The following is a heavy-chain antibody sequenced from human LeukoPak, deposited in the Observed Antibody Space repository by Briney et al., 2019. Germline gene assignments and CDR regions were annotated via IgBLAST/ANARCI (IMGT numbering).Heavy chain of an antibody. CDR1: GGSISDYY. CDR2: IYTSASGST. V-gene: IGHV4-4*07. J-gene: IGHJ4*02. Sequence: SETLSLTCTVSGGSISDYYWSWIRQPAGKGLEWIGHIYTSASGSTNYNPSLKSRVTMSVDTSKNQLSLRLSSVTAADTAVYYCARDLKWSYGTGYWGQGTLVTVSS. D-gene: IGHD1-26*01. CDR3: ARDLKWSYGTGY.